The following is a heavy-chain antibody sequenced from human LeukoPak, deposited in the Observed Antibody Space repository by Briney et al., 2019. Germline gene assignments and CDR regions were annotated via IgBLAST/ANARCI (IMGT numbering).Heavy chain of an antibody. CDR1: GYTFTGYY. V-gene: IGHV1-2*02. Sequence: GASVKVSCKAFGYTFTGYYMHWVRQAPGQGLEWMGWINPNSGGTNYAQKFQGRVTITRDTSISTAYMELSRLRSDDTAVYYCARVRHSSGWYGGAGYWGQGTLVTVSS. CDR3: ARVRHSSGWYGGAGY. CDR2: INPNSGGT. D-gene: IGHD6-19*01. J-gene: IGHJ4*02.